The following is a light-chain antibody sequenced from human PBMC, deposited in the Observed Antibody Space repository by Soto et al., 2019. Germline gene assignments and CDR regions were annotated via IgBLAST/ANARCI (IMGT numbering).Light chain of an antibody. CDR3: KKYNSAPLT. Sequence: DIQMTRSPSSLSAPVGDRVTISCRAIWGISNYLAWYQQKPGRVPKLLIYAASTLQAGVPSRFSGSGSGTDFTLTISSLQPEDVATYYCKKYNSAPLTFGGWTKVDIK. CDR1: WGISNY. V-gene: IGKV1-27*01. CDR2: AAS. J-gene: IGKJ4*01.